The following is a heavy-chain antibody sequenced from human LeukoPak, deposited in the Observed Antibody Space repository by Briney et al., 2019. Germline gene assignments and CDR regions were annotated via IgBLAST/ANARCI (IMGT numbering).Heavy chain of an antibody. D-gene: IGHD5-18*01. V-gene: IGHV3-23*01. CDR3: AKSGSSYGSVPFINAFDI. Sequence: GGSLRLSCAASGLTFSNFPMSWVRQAPGKGLEWVSTISESGDRTYYADSVKGRFTISRDNSKNTLFLQMNSLRAEDTARYYCAKSGSSYGSVPFINAFDIWGQGTMVTVSS. CDR2: ISESGDRT. J-gene: IGHJ3*02. CDR1: GLTFSNFP.